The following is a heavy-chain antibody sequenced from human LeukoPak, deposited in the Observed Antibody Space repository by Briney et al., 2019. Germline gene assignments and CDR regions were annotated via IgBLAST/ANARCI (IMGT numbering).Heavy chain of an antibody. CDR2: IKQDGSEK. CDR3: ARGARKAFLYGSGSYRGGYYYYMDV. J-gene: IGHJ6*03. V-gene: IGHV3-7*01. D-gene: IGHD3-10*01. Sequence: PGGSLRLSCAASGFTVSSNYMSWGRQAPGKGLEWVANIKQDGSEKYYVDSVKGRCTISRDNAKNSLYLQRNSLRAEDTAVYYCARGARKAFLYGSGSYRGGYYYYMDVWGKGTTVTISS. CDR1: GFTVSSNY.